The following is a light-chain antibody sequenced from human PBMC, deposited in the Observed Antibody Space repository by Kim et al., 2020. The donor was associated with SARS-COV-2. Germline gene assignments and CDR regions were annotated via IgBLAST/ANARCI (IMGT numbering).Light chain of an antibody. CDR3: AAWDDSLNGKV. V-gene: IGLV1-44*01. CDR2: NNN. Sequence: GKRVTISCSGSRSNIGSNPVNWYQQLPGTAPKLLIYNNNQRPSGVPDRFSGSRSGTSASLAISGLHSEDEADYYCAAWDDSLNGKVFGAGTKVIVL. CDR1: RSNIGSNP. J-gene: IGLJ1*01.